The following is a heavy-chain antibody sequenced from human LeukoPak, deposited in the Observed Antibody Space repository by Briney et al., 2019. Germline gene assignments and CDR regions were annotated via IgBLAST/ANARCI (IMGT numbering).Heavy chain of an antibody. D-gene: IGHD6-19*01. CDR2: INSDGSST. CDR3: ARVAVADAFDI. Sequence: PGGSLRLSCAASGFTFSSYWTHWVRQAPGKGLVWVSRINSDGSSTSYADSVKGRFTISRDNAKNTLYLQMNSLRAEDTAVYYCARVAVADAFDIWGQGTMVTVSS. J-gene: IGHJ3*02. CDR1: GFTFSSYW. V-gene: IGHV3-74*01.